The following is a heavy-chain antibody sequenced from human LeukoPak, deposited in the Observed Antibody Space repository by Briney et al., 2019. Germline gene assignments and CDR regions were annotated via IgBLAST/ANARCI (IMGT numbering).Heavy chain of an antibody. V-gene: IGHV3-30*02. CDR1: GFTFSSYG. J-gene: IGHJ4*02. Sequence: PGGSLRLSCAASGFTFSSYGMHWVRQAPGEGLEWVAFIRYDGNIKYYTDSVTGRFTISRDNSKNTLYLQMNSLRAEDTALYYCAKENPHNDYWGQGTLVTVSS. CDR2: IRYDGNIK. CDR3: AKENPHNDY.